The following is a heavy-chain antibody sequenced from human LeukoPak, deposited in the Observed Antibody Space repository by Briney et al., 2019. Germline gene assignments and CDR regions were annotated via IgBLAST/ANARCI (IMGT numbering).Heavy chain of an antibody. CDR2: IRYDGNNK. V-gene: IGHV3-30*02. J-gene: IGHJ5*02. D-gene: IGHD4/OR15-4a*01. Sequence: GGSLRLSCAASGFTFSTCAMHWVRQAPGKGLEWVAYIRYDGNNKNYADSVKGRFTISRDNSKDMLYLQMSSLRHEDTAIYHCTKGDDYGSNTRLPKFNWFDPWGQGTLVTVSS. CDR1: GFTFSTCA. CDR3: TKGDDYGSNTRLPKFNWFDP.